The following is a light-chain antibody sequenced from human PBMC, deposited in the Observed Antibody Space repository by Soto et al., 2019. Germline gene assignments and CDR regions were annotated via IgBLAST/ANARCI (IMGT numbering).Light chain of an antibody. CDR2: GAT. Sequence: DIQMTQSPSTLSASVGDGVTITVRASQSISSWLAWYQQKPGKAPMLLIYGATNLQIGVPSRFSGSGSGTDFTLTISSLQPEDFATYYCQQAYGAPPTFGQGTKVDIK. CDR3: QQAYGAPPT. V-gene: IGKV1-39*01. J-gene: IGKJ1*01. CDR1: QSISSW.